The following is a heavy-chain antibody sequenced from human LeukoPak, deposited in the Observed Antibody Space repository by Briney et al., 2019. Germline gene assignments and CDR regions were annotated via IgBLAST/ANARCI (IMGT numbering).Heavy chain of an antibody. V-gene: IGHV5-51*01. CDR3: ARGGNPTVTTSAFDI. J-gene: IGHJ3*02. D-gene: IGHD4-17*01. CDR2: IYPGDSDT. Sequence: GESLRISCKGSGYSFTSYWIGWVRQMPGKGLEWMGIIYPGDSDTRYGPSFQGQVTISADKSISTAYLQWSSLKASDTVMYYCARGGNPTVTTSAFDIWGQGTMVTVSS. CDR1: GYSFTSYW.